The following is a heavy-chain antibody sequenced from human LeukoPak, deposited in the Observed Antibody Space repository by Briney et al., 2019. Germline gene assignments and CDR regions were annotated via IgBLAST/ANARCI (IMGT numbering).Heavy chain of an antibody. J-gene: IGHJ4*02. CDR3: ARGQYYYDTSGYYADY. CDR1: GFTFSIYA. CDR2: ISYDGSNK. Sequence: GGSLRLSCAGSGFTFSIYAMHWFRQPPGKGLDWVAVISYDGSNKSYEDSVKGRFTISRDNSKNTLYLKMNSLRAEDTAVYYCARGQYYYDTSGYYADYWGQGTLVPVSS. D-gene: IGHD3-22*01. V-gene: IGHV3-30-3*01.